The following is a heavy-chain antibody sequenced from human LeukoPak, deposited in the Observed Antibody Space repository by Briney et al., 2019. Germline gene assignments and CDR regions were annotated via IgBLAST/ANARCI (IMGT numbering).Heavy chain of an antibody. D-gene: IGHD5-12*01. CDR3: ARDKGWWLPDPLYYFDY. V-gene: IGHV1-2*02. CDR1: GYTFTGYY. CDR2: INPNSGGT. Sequence: ASVNVSCKASGYTFTGYYMHWVRQAPGQGLEWMGWINPNSGGTNYAQKFQGRVTMTRDTSISTAYMELSRLRSDDTAVYYCARDKGWWLPDPLYYFDYWGQGTLVTVSS. J-gene: IGHJ4*02.